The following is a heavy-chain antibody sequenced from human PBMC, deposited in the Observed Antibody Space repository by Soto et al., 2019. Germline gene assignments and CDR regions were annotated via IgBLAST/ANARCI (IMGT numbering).Heavy chain of an antibody. CDR3: ATWTELGDY. Sequence: QVQLVQSGAEVKKPGASVKVSCKASGYSFTSYEINWVRQATGQGLEWLGWMNPDRGNTGYGEKFQGRITMTRNTAISTAYMELSSLRYEDTAVYYCATWTELGDYWGQGTLVTVSS. D-gene: IGHD7-27*01. CDR2: MNPDRGNT. V-gene: IGHV1-8*01. J-gene: IGHJ4*02. CDR1: GYSFTSYE.